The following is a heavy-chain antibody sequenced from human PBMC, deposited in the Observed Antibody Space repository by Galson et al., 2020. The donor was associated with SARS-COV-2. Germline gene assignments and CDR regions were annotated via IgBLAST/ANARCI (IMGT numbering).Heavy chain of an antibody. CDR2: ISATTSYT. V-gene: IGHV3-11*05. D-gene: IGHD3-10*01. Sequence: AGGSLRLSCVGSGFTFNDFYMAWIRQAPGKGLEWISYISATTSYTNYATSVRGRFTISRDNAKNSLFLEMINVTPDDTAVYYCAREKRTSLLRGMVRGDAFDVWGQGTLVTVSS. J-gene: IGHJ3*01. CDR3: AREKRTSLLRGMVRGDAFDV. CDR1: GFTFNDFY.